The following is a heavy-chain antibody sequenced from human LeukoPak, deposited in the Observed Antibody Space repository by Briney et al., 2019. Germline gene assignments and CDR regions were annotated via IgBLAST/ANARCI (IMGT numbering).Heavy chain of an antibody. CDR3: ARELLRGAFYAH. CDR2: INQDGSEK. D-gene: IGHD1-26*01. Sequence: GGSLRLSRATSGFTFNNYWMSWVRQAPGKGLEWVANINQDGSEKYYVDSVKGRSTISRDNAKSSLYLQMNSLRAEDTAVYYCARELLRGAFYAHWGQGILVTVSS. CDR1: GFTFNNYW. V-gene: IGHV3-7*04. J-gene: IGHJ4*02.